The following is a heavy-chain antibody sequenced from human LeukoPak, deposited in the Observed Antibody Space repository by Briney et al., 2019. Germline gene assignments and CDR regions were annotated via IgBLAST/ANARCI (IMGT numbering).Heavy chain of an antibody. CDR2: IHSSGST. CDR3: ARDGLYSNGYSYFDS. CDR1: GVSISTYH. J-gene: IGHJ4*02. D-gene: IGHD5-18*01. Sequence: PSETLSLTCTVSGVSISTYHWSWIRQPAGKGLEWIGRIHSSGSTNYDPSLKSRVTMSIDTSKNQFSLKVTSVTAADTAVYYCARDGLYSNGYSYFDSWGQRTLVTVSS. V-gene: IGHV4-4*07.